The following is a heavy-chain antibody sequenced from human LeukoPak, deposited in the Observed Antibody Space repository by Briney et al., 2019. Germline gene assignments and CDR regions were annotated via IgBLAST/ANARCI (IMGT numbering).Heavy chain of an antibody. CDR3: EREDAKSLDY. CDR1: GFTFSTYP. CDR2: INPSGGHI. Sequence: PGGSLRLSCAASGFTFSTYPMNWVHQAPGKGLEWVSSINPSGGHIFHADSLKGRFTISRDNAKNSLYLQMNGLRAEDTAVYYCEREDAKSLDYWGQGTLVTVSS. V-gene: IGHV3-21*01. D-gene: IGHD2-8*01. J-gene: IGHJ4*02.